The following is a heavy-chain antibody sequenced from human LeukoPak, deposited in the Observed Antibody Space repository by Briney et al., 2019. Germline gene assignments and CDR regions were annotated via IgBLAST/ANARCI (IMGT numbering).Heavy chain of an antibody. CDR1: GFTFSSYG. D-gene: IGHD1-26*01. CDR3: TKDEIPRAVGAGPVS. CDR2: IQNDGTNK. Sequence: GGSLRLSCAASGFTFSSYGIHWVRQAPGKGLEWVAFIQNDGTNKYYVDSVKGRFTISRDNSKNTVYRQMKSLRAEDTAVYHCTKDEIPRAVGAGPVSWGQGTLVTVSS. V-gene: IGHV3-30*02. J-gene: IGHJ5*02.